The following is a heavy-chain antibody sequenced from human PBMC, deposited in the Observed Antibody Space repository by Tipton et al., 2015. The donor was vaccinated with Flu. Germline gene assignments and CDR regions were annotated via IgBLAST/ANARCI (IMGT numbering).Heavy chain of an antibody. Sequence: SLRLSCAASGFTFSSYAMSWVRQAPGKGLEWVSAISGSGGSTYYADSVKGRFTISRDNSKNTLYLQMNSLRAEDTAVYYCAKDRAITGTTFLPPNWFDPWGQGTLVTVSS. CDR3: AKDRAITGTTFLPPNWFDP. CDR1: GFTFSSYA. CDR2: ISGSGGST. J-gene: IGHJ5*02. D-gene: IGHD1-7*01. V-gene: IGHV3-23*01.